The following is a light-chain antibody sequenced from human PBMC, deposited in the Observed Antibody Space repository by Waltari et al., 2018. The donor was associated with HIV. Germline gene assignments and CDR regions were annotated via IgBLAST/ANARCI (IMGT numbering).Light chain of an antibody. V-gene: IGLV3-21*02. CDR2: DDR. CDR1: NIGSKS. Sequence: SSVLTQPPSVSVAPGQTARIPCGGPNIGSKSVHWYQQRPGQAPVLVVYDDRVRPSGIPDRFSGSNSGTTATLTISRVEAGDEADYYCHVWNSTSDLGVFGGGTQLTVL. J-gene: IGLJ7*01. CDR3: HVWNSTSDLGV.